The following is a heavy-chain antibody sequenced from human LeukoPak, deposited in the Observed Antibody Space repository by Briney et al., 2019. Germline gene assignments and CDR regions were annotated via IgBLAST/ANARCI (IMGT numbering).Heavy chain of an antibody. CDR1: GFTFSSYA. CDR3: AKNLRYYYDSSGYSYFDY. D-gene: IGHD3-22*01. V-gene: IGHV3-23*01. CDR2: ISGSGGST. Sequence: GGSLRLSCAACGFTFSSYAMSWVRQAPGKGLEWVSAISGSGGSTYYADSVKGRFTISRDNSKNTLYLQMNSLRAEDTAVYYCAKNLRYYYDSSGYSYFDYWGQGTLVTVSS. J-gene: IGHJ4*02.